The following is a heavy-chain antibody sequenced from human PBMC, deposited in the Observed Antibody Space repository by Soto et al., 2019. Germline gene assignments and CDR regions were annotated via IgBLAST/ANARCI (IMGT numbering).Heavy chain of an antibody. Sequence: EVQLLESGGGLVLPGGSLRLSCAASGFNFNNYAMSWVRQAPGGGLEWVSAISGGGDTTYYANSVKGRFTIFRDNSEDTLYLQMNSLRVEDTAIYYCAKTVPGTKYWGQGTLVTVSS. J-gene: IGHJ4*02. CDR2: ISGGGDTT. CDR3: AKTVPGTKY. CDR1: GFNFNNYA. D-gene: IGHD6-19*01. V-gene: IGHV3-23*01.